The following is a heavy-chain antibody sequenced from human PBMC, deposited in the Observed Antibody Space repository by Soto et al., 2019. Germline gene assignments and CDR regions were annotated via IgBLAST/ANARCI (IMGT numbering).Heavy chain of an antibody. V-gene: IGHV4-31*03. Sequence: SETLSLTCTVSGGSISSGGYYWSWIRQHPGKGLEWIGYIYYSGSTYYNPSLKSRVTISVDTSKNQFSLKLSSVTAADTAVYYCARAGVLEWLDGPYYYYYMDVWGKGTTVTVSS. CDR1: GGSISSGGYY. CDR2: IYYSGST. J-gene: IGHJ6*03. CDR3: ARAGVLEWLDGPYYYYYMDV. D-gene: IGHD3-3*01.